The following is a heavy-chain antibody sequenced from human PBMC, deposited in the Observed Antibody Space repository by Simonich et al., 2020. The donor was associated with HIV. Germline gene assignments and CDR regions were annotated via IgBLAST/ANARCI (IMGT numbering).Heavy chain of an antibody. V-gene: IGHV4-34*01. CDR1: GGSISGYY. D-gene: IGHD6-13*01. CDR2: INQSGIT. Sequence: QVQLQQWGAGLLKPSETLSLTCAVYGGSISGYYWSWIRQPPGKGLEWIGEINQSGITNYNPSLKSRVTISVDTSKNQFSLKLSSVTAADTAVYYCARLTAGGLGEYFQHWGQGTLVTVSS. J-gene: IGHJ1*01. CDR3: ARLTAGGLGEYFQH.